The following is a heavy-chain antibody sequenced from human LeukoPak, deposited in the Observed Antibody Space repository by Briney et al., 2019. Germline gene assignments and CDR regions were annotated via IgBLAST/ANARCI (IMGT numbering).Heavy chain of an antibody. J-gene: IGHJ4*02. CDR2: IHSSDDNT. Sequence: PGGSLRLSCAASGFTFSSNAMTWVRQAPGKGLEWVSAIHSSDDNTHYADSVKGRFTISRDKSKNTLYLQMNSLRAEDTAVYYCARDAYDSSGYSGAVDYWGQGTLVTVSS. CDR3: ARDAYDSSGYSGAVDY. V-gene: IGHV3-23*01. D-gene: IGHD3-22*01. CDR1: GFTFSSNA.